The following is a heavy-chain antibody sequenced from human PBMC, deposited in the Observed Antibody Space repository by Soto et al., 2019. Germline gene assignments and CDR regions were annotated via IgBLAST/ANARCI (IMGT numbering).Heavy chain of an antibody. CDR2: VYHSGTT. J-gene: IGHJ4*02. D-gene: IGHD1-26*01. CDR3: ARDMTYGDGSLAGCDY. V-gene: IGHV4-59*01. CDR1: GVSITGSY. Sequence: SETLSLTCSVSGVSITGSYWSWIRQPPGKTLEWIGYVYHSGTTTYNPSLKSRVSISVDTSKNQFSLRLTSVIAADTAVYYCARDMTYGDGSLAGCDYWGQGILVTVSS.